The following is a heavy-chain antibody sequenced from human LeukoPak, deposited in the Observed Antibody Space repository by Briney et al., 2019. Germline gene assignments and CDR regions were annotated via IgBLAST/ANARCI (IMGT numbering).Heavy chain of an antibody. CDR1: GFTFSSYG. J-gene: IGHJ4*02. Sequence: GGSLRLSCAASGFTFSSYGMHWVSQAPGKGLEWVAFIRYDGSNKYYADSVKGRFTISRDNSKNTLYLQMNSLRAEDTAVYYCAKDPVPGVYIAYWGQGTLVTVSS. CDR3: AKDPVPGVYIAY. D-gene: IGHD3-10*01. V-gene: IGHV3-30*02. CDR2: IRYDGSNK.